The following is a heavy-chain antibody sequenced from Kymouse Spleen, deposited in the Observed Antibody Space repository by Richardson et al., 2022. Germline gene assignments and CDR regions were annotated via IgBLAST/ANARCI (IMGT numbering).Heavy chain of an antibody. V-gene: IGHV4-61*01. Sequence: QVQLQESGPGLVKPSETLSLTCTVSGGSVSSGSYYWSWIRQPPGKGLEWIGYIYYSGSTNYNPSLKSRVTISVDTSKNQFSLKLSSVTAADTAVYYCARDYSSGWFDYWGQGTLVTVSS. CDR2: IYYSGST. D-gene: IGHD6-19*01. J-gene: IGHJ4*02. CDR3: ARDYSSGWFDY. CDR1: GGSVSSGSYY.